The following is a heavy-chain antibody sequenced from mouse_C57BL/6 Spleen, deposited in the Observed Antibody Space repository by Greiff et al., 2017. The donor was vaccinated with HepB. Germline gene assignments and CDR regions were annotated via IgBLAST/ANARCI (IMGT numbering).Heavy chain of an antibody. Sequence: VQLQQSGAELARPGASVKMSCKASGYTFTSYTMHWVKQRPGQGLEWIGYINPSSGYTKYNQKFKDKATLTADKSSSTAYMQLSSLTSEDSAVYYCARGVTGREEAGFAYWGQGTLVTVSA. J-gene: IGHJ3*01. D-gene: IGHD4-1*01. CDR3: ARGVTGREEAGFAY. CDR2: INPSSGYT. CDR1: GYTFTSYT. V-gene: IGHV1-4*01.